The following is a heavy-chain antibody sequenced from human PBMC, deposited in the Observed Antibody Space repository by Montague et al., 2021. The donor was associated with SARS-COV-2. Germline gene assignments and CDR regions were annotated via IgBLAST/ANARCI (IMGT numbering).Heavy chain of an antibody. D-gene: IGHD1-26*01. J-gene: IGHJ4*02. Sequence: SETLSLTCAVYGGSFSNKYWTWIRQPPGKGLEWIGEINHTGSTNYKPSLKRRVTISVDTSKNQFSQKVSSVTAADTAVYYCARGLMSGSYYLGLDYWGQGTLVTVSS. CDR2: INHTGST. CDR1: GGSFSNKY. V-gene: IGHV4-34*01. CDR3: ARGLMSGSYYLGLDY.